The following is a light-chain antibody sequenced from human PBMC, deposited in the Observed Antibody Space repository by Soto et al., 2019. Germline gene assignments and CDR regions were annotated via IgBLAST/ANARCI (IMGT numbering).Light chain of an antibody. J-gene: IGKJ2*01. CDR1: QSVSSY. V-gene: IGKV3-11*01. CDR3: QQRIHWPPMYT. CDR2: DAS. Sequence: EIVLTQSPATLSLSPGERATLSCRASQSVSSYLAWYQQKPGQAPRLLIYDASNRATGIPARFSASVSATVFTLTISSLEPEDFAVYYCQQRIHWPPMYTFGQGTKLEIK.